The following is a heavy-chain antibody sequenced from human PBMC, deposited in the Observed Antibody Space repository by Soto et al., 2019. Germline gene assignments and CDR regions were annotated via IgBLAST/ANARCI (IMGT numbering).Heavy chain of an antibody. CDR3: ARGGDFWSGKGDYYYYDMDV. CDR2: IIPIFGTA. J-gene: IGHJ6*02. D-gene: IGHD3-3*01. V-gene: IGHV1-69*13. Sequence: ASVKVSCKASGGTFSSYAISWVRQAPGQGLEWMGGIIPIFGTANYAQKFQGRVTITADESTSTAYMELSSLRSEDTAVYYCARGGDFWSGKGDYYYYDMDVWGQGTTVTVSS. CDR1: GGTFSSYA.